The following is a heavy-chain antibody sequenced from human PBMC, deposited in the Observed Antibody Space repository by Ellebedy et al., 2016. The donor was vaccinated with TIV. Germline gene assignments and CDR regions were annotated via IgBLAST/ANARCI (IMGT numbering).Heavy chain of an antibody. CDR3: ARDAGYSYGYDYYMDV. Sequence: GSLRLXXAVYGGSFSGYYWSWIRQPPGKGLEWIGEINHSGSTNYNPSLKSRVTISVDTSKNQFSLKLSFVTAADTAVYYCARDAGYSYGYDYYMDVWGKGTTVTVSS. D-gene: IGHD5-18*01. CDR1: GGSFSGYY. J-gene: IGHJ6*03. CDR2: INHSGST. V-gene: IGHV4-34*01.